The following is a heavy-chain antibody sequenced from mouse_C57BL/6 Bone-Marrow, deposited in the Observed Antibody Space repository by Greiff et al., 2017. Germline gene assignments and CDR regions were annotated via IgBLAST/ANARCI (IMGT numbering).Heavy chain of an antibody. V-gene: IGHV1-59*01. CDR1: GYTFTSYW. CDR2: IDPSDSYT. J-gene: IGHJ1*03. Sequence: QVQLQQPGAELVRPGTSVKLSCKASGYTFTSYWMHWVKQRPGQGLEWIGVIDPSDSYTNYNQKFKGKATLTVDTSSSTAYMQLSSLTSEDSAVYYCARKLLLDWYFDVWGTGTTVTVSS. CDR3: ARKLLLDWYFDV. D-gene: IGHD1-1*01.